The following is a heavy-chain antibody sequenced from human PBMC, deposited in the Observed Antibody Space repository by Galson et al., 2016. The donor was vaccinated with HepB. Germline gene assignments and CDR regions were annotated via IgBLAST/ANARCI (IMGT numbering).Heavy chain of an antibody. D-gene: IGHD1-7*01. Sequence: LRLSCAASGFTLNNAWMTWVRQAPGKGLEWVGRIKSKIDGGTTEYAAPVKGRFTISRDDSENTLYLQVSSLKTGDTAVYYCTTMELRSCPISGCYGAFDIGGQGTMVIVSS. CDR1: GFTLNNAW. V-gene: IGHV3-15*01. J-gene: IGHJ3*02. CDR3: TTMELRSCPISGCYGAFDI. CDR2: IKSKIDGGTT.